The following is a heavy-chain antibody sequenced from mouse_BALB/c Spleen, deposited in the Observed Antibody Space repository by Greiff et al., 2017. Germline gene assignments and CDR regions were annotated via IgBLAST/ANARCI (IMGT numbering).Heavy chain of an antibody. CDR1: GYTFTDYA. V-gene: IGHV1S137*01. Sequence: QVQLQQSGAELVRPGVSVKISCKGSGYTFTDYAMHWVKQSHAKSLEWIGVISTYYGDASYNQKFKGKATMTVDKSSSTAYMELARLTSEDSAIYYCAREDYGSRGTSFDYWGQGTTLTVSS. J-gene: IGHJ2*01. CDR3: AREDYGSRGTSFDY. D-gene: IGHD1-1*01. CDR2: ISTYYGDA.